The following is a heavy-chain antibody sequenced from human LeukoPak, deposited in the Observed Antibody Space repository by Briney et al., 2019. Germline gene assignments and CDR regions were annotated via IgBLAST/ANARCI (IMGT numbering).Heavy chain of an antibody. J-gene: IGHJ4*02. CDR1: GFTFSSYA. Sequence: GGSLRLSCAASGFTFSSYAMSWVRQAPGKGLEWVSAISGSGGSTYYADSVKGRFTISRDNSKNTLYLQMNSLRPEDTAVYYCARERQNKDFWSGGDYWGQGTLATVSS. CDR3: ARERQNKDFWSGGDY. V-gene: IGHV3-23*01. CDR2: ISGSGGST. D-gene: IGHD3-3*01.